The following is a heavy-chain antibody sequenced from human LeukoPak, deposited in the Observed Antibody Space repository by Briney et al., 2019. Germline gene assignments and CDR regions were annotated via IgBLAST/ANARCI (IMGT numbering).Heavy chain of an antibody. CDR1: GYTFTSYD. Sequence: ASVTVSCKASGYTFTSYDINWVRQAPGQGLEWMGWMNPNSGNTGYAQKFQGRVTMTRNTSISTAYMELSSLRSEDTAVYYCARGGELLWFGELLSPFDYWGQGTLVTVSS. V-gene: IGHV1-8*01. J-gene: IGHJ4*02. D-gene: IGHD3-10*01. CDR2: MNPNSGNT. CDR3: ARGGELLWFGELLSPFDY.